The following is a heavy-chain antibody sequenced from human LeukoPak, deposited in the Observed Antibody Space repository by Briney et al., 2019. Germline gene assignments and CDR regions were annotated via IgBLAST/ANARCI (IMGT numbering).Heavy chain of an antibody. CDR3: VRTPPNWGADY. CDR2: MSPNSGNT. CDR1: GYIFTSYG. V-gene: IGHV1-8*02. D-gene: IGHD7-27*01. J-gene: IGHJ4*02. Sequence: ASVKVSCKASGYIFTSYGISWVRQAPGQGLEWMGWMSPNSGNTGYAQKFQGRVTMTRNTAISTAYMELSSLRSEDTAVYFCVRTPPNWGADYWGQGTLVTVSS.